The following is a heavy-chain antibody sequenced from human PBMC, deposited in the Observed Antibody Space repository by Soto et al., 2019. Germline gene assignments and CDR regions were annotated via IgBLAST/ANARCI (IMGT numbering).Heavy chain of an antibody. V-gene: IGHV1-69*12. J-gene: IGHJ6*02. CDR2: IIPMFGTA. Sequence: QVQLVQSGAEVKKPGSSVKVSCKASGGTFSSYAISWVRQAPGQGLEWMGGIIPMFGTADYAQKFQGRVTITADESTSTAYMEMISLRSDDTAVYYCAAMMGGSQYYYYGMDVLCQGTPVTVSS. CDR3: AAMMGGSQYYYYGMDV. D-gene: IGHD3-10*01. CDR1: GGTFSSYA.